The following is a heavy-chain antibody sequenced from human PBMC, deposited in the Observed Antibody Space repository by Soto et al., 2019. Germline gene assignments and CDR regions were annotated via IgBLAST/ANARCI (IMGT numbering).Heavy chain of an antibody. CDR2: ISGSGGST. CDR1: GFTFSSYA. J-gene: IGHJ4*02. Sequence: HPGGSLRHSGAACGFTFSSYAMSWVRQAPGKGLEWVSAISGSGGSTYYADSVKGRFTISRDNSKNTLYLQMNSLRAEDTAVYYCARKRGYYDSSAPRRFDYWGQGTLVTVSS. V-gene: IGHV3-23*01. CDR3: ARKRGYYDSSAPRRFDY. D-gene: IGHD3-22*01.